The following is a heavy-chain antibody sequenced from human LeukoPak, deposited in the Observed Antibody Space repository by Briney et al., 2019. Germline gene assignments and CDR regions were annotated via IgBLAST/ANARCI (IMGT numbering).Heavy chain of an antibody. V-gene: IGHV3-21*01. CDR3: ARSCDGGCYSDY. CDR1: GFTFSSYS. J-gene: IGHJ4*02. D-gene: IGHD2-21*02. CDR2: IGSTSHFR. Sequence: GGSLRLSCAASGFTFSSYSMNWVRQAPGKGLEWVSSIGSTSHFRYYADSLKGRVTISRDNAKNSLYLQMSSLRVEDTAVYYCARSCDGGCYSDYWGQGTLVTVSS.